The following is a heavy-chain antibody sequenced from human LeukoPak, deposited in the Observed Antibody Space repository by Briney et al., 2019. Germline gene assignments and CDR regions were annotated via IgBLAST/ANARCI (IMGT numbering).Heavy chain of an antibody. CDR3: ARGWDTGYGYYGMDV. J-gene: IGHJ6*02. CDR2: IYDSGST. D-gene: IGHD5-18*01. Sequence: SETLFLTCTVSGGSISGYYLSWIRQSPGKGLEWIGYIYDSGSTNYNPSLRSRVVMAVDTSKTQVSLKVRSVTAADTAVYYCARGWDTGYGYYGMDVWGQGTTVTVSS. CDR1: GGSISGYY. V-gene: IGHV4-59*01.